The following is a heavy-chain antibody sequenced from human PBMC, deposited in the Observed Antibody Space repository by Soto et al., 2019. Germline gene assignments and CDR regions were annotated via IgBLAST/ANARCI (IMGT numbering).Heavy chain of an antibody. J-gene: IGHJ4*02. CDR2: IIPIFGTA. CDR3: ARDTVPGLTVVTPPYDY. Sequence: SVTVSCQASGGTFSSYAISWVRQAPGQGLEWMGGIIPIFGTANYAQKFQGRVTITADESTSTAYMELSSLRSEDTAVYYCARDTVPGLTVVTPPYDYWGQGTLVTVSS. V-gene: IGHV1-69*13. D-gene: IGHD2-21*02. CDR1: GGTFSSYA.